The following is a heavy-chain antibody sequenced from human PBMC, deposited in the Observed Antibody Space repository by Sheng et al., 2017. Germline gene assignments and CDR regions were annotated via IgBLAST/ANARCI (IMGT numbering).Heavy chain of an antibody. D-gene: IGHD3-3*01. Sequence: QLQLQESGPGLVKPSETLSLTCTVSGGSISSSSYFWGWLRQPPGKGLEWIGTIYHSGSTYYNPSLKSRVSISVDSSKNQFSLKLTSVTAADTAVYYCARRMRSRFLEWLDAFEIWGQGTSGHR. V-gene: IGHV4-39*01. J-gene: IGHJ3*02. CDR3: ARRMRSRFLEWLDAFEI. CDR1: GGSISSSSYF. CDR2: IYHSGST.